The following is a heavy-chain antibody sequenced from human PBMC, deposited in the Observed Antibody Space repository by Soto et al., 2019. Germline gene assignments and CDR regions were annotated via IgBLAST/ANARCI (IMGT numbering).Heavy chain of an antibody. CDR1: GGSISSDANF. Sequence: LSLTCTVSGGSISSDANFWSWIRQLPGRGLEWIGYISYTGRTYYTPSLNSRLTISLDTSKNLFSLRLSAVTAADTAVYFCARGSFSSSSSWFDPWGQGTLVTVSS. CDR3: ARGSFSSSSSWFDP. J-gene: IGHJ5*02. V-gene: IGHV4-31*03. D-gene: IGHD6-6*01. CDR2: ISYTGRT.